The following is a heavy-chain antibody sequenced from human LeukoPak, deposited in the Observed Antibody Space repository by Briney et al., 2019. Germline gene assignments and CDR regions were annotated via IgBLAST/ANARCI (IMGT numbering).Heavy chain of an antibody. CDR1: GFTFSSFG. Sequence: GRSLRLSCAAPGFTFSSFGMQRVRQAPGKGLEWGAVIWYDGSNKYYADSVKGRFTISRDNSQNTLYLQMTSLRAEDTAVYYCARELPPVVKYFFDFWGQGTLVTVSS. CDR3: ARELPPVVKYFFDF. D-gene: IGHD2-15*01. J-gene: IGHJ4*02. V-gene: IGHV3-33*01. CDR2: IWYDGSNK.